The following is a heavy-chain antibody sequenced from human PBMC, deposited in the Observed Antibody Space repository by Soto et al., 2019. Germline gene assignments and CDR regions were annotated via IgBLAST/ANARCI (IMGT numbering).Heavy chain of an antibody. CDR2: ISYDGSNK. CDR1: GFTFSIYA. CDR3: AREYSDGWFDP. V-gene: IGHV3-30-3*01. D-gene: IGHD2-21*01. J-gene: IGHJ5*02. Sequence: QVQLVESGGGVVQPGRSLRLSCAASGFTFSIYAMHWVRQAPGKGLEWVAVISYDGSNKYYADSVKGRFTISRDNSKNPVYLQMNSLRAEDSAVYYCAREYSDGWFDPWGQGNLVTVSS.